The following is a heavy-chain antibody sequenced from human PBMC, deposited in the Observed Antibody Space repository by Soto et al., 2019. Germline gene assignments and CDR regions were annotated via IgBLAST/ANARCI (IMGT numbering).Heavy chain of an antibody. CDR2: IIPIFGTA. J-gene: IGHJ6*02. Sequence: SVKVSCKASGGTFSSYAISWVRQAPGQGLEWMGGIIPIFGTANYAQKFQGRVTITADESTSTAYMELSSRRSEDTAVYYCARSGYDFGTYYYYGMDVWGQGTTVTVSS. CDR3: ARSGYDFGTYYYYGMDV. CDR1: GGTFSSYA. D-gene: IGHD5-12*01. V-gene: IGHV1-69*13.